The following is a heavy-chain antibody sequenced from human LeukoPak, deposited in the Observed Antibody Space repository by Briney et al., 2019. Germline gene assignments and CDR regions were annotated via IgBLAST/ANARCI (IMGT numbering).Heavy chain of an antibody. V-gene: IGHV3-48*02. D-gene: IGHD6-13*01. CDR2: ISSSSSTI. CDR1: GFTFSNAY. J-gene: IGHJ6*02. Sequence: GGSLRLSCAASGFTFSNAYMNWVRQAPGKGLEWVSYISSSSSTIYYADSVKGRFTISRDNAKNSLYLQMNSLRDEDTAVYYCARDGYSSSWYGGYYYYYGMDVWGQGTTVTVSS. CDR3: ARDGYSSSWYGGYYYYYGMDV.